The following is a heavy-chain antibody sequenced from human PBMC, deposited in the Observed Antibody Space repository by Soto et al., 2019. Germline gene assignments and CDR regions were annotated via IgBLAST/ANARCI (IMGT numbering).Heavy chain of an antibody. D-gene: IGHD5-12*01. V-gene: IGHV4-34*01. CDR2: INHSGST. J-gene: IGHJ4*02. CDR1: GGSFSVYY. Sequence: SETVSLTCAVYGGSFSVYYWSWIRQPPGKGLEWIGEINHSGSTNYNPSLKSRVTISVDTSKNQFSLKLSSVTAADTAVYYCARGGFKYSGYESFDYWGQGTLVTVSS. CDR3: ARGGFKYSGYESFDY.